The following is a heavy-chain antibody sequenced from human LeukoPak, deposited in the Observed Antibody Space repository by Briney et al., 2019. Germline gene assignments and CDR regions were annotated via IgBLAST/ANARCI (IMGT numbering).Heavy chain of an antibody. D-gene: IGHD1-26*01. V-gene: IGHV1-69*13. J-gene: IGHJ4*02. Sequence: ASVKVSCKASGGTFSSYAISWVRQAPGQGLEWMGGIIPIFGTANYAQKFQGRVTITADESTSTAYMELSSLRSDDTAVYYCARGAIRPARFHDYWGQGTLVTVSS. CDR2: IIPIFGTA. CDR1: GGTFSSYA. CDR3: ARGAIRPARFHDY.